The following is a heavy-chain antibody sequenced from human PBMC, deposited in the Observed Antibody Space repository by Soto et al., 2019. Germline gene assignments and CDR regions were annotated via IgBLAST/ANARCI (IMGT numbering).Heavy chain of an antibody. Sequence: ASVKVSCKASGYTFTSYYIHWVRQAPLQVLEWMGIINPSCGSTRYAQKFQGRVTMTRDTSTSTVYMELSSLRSEDTDVYYCARDRAYCGGDCILSGGMELWGQGTTVTVSS. V-gene: IGHV1-46*01. CDR1: GYTFTSYY. CDR2: INPSCGST. J-gene: IGHJ6*02. CDR3: ARDRAYCGGDCILSGGMEL. D-gene: IGHD2-21*02.